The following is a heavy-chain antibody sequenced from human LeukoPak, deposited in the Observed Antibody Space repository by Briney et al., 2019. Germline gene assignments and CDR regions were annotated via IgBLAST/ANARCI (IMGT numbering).Heavy chain of an antibody. V-gene: IGHV3-11*01. CDR2: ISSSDSTI. J-gene: IGHJ5*02. D-gene: IGHD5-12*01. Sequence: GGALRLSCAASGFTVSDYYMIWIRPAPGRGLEGVSYISSSDSTIYYADSVKGRFTISRDNAKNSLYLQMNSLRAEDTAVYYCARKGDIVATNWCDPWGQGTLVTVSS. CDR3: ARKGDIVATNWCDP. CDR1: GFTVSDYY.